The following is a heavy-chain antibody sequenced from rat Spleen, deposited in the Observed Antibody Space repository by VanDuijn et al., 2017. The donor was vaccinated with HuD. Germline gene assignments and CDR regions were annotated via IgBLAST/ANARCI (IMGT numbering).Heavy chain of an antibody. Sequence: EVQLVESGGGLVQPGRSLKLSCAASGFTFSDYGMAWVRQAPGKGLEWVASITNTGGGTYYPDSVKGRFTISRDNAKSTLSLQMDSLRSEDTATYYCARRHYGYTDYFDYWGQGVMVTVSS. D-gene: IGHD1-9*01. CDR3: ARRHYGYTDYFDY. CDR1: GFTFSDYG. CDR2: ITNTGGGT. V-gene: IGHV5-29*01. J-gene: IGHJ2*01.